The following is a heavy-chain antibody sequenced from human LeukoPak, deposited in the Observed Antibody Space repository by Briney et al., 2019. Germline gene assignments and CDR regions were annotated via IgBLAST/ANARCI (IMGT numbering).Heavy chain of an antibody. CDR1: GYSFTSYW. Sequence: GESLKISCKGSGYSFTSYWIGWVRQLPGKGLEWMGIIYPGDSDTRYSPSFQGQVTISADKSISTAYLQWSSLKASDTAMYYCARREGVPAAPFDPWGQGTLVTVSS. J-gene: IGHJ5*02. D-gene: IGHD2-2*01. CDR2: IYPGDSDT. CDR3: ARREGVPAAPFDP. V-gene: IGHV5-51*01.